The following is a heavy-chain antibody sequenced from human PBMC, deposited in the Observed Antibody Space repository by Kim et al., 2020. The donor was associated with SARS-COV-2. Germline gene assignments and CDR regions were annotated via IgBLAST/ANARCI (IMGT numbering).Heavy chain of an antibody. CDR2: IYYSGST. Sequence: SETLSLTCTVSGGSISSYYRSWIRQPPGKGLEWIGYIYYSGSTNYNPSLKSRVTISVDTSKNQFSLKLSSVTAADTAVYYCARVLEGYSSGWYFDYWGQGTLVTVSS. CDR1: GGSISSYY. D-gene: IGHD6-19*01. CDR3: ARVLEGYSSGWYFDY. V-gene: IGHV4-59*01. J-gene: IGHJ4*02.